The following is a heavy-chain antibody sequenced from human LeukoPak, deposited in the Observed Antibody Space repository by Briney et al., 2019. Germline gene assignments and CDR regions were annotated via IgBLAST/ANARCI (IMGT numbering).Heavy chain of an antibody. J-gene: IGHJ4*02. V-gene: IGHV3-7*01. CDR3: RVLRYFDWLYCDY. Sequence: GGSLRLSCAASRFTFSSYWMSWVRQAPGKGLEWVANIKQDGSEKYYVDSVKGRFTISRDNAKNSLYLQMNSLRAEDTAVYYCRVLRYFDWLYCDYWGQGTLVTVSS. D-gene: IGHD3-9*01. CDR2: IKQDGSEK. CDR1: RFTFSSYW.